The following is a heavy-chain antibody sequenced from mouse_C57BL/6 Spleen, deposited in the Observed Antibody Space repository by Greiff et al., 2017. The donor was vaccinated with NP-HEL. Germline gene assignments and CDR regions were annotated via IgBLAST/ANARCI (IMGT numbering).Heavy chain of an antibody. CDR2: INPSTGGT. CDR1: GYSFTGYY. CDR3: ARFGNYDFFAY. D-gene: IGHD2-4*01. V-gene: IGHV1-42*01. Sequence: EVQLQQSGPELVKPGASVKISCKASGYSFTGYYMNWVKQSPEKSLEWIGEINPSTGGTTYNQKFKAKATLTVDKSSSTDYMQLKSLTSEDSAVYYCARFGNYDFFAYWGQGTLVTVPA. J-gene: IGHJ3*01.